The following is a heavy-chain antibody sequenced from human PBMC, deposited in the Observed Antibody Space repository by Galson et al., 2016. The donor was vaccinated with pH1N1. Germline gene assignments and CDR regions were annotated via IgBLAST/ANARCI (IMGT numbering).Heavy chain of an antibody. J-gene: IGHJ4*02. D-gene: IGHD3-10*01. V-gene: IGHV3-9*01. CDR3: AKGAGRYYFGSGSFSY. CDR2: ISWNSNSI. CDR1: GFAFDDFA. Sequence: SLRLSCAASGFAFDDFAMHWVRHVPGKGLEWVSGISWNSNSIGYADSVKGRFTISRDSAKKSLFLQMNSLRVEDTALYYCAKGAGRYYFGSGSFSYWGQGTQVTVSS.